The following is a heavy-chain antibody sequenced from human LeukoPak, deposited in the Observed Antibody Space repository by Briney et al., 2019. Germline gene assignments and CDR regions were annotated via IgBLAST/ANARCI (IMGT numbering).Heavy chain of an antibody. CDR1: GFTFSSYA. Sequence: GGSLRLSCAASGFTFSSYAMSWVRQAPGKGLEWVSAISGSGGSTYYADSVKGRFTISRDNSKNTLYLQMNSLRAEDTAVYYCAKDLTSSPPGDIVVVPAAAFQPCLDYWGQGTLVTVSS. D-gene: IGHD2-2*01. CDR2: ISGSGGST. J-gene: IGHJ4*02. V-gene: IGHV3-23*01. CDR3: AKDLTSSPPGDIVVVPAAAFQPCLDY.